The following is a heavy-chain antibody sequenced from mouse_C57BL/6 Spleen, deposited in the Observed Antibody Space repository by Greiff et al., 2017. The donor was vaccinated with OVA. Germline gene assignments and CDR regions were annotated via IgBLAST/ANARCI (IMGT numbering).Heavy chain of an antibody. J-gene: IGHJ3*01. CDR3: ARKTGTVAWFAY. Sequence: EVQLKESGPELVKPGASVKISCKASGYSFTGYYMNWVKQSPEKSLEWIGEINPSTGGTTYNQKFKAKATLTVDKSSSTAYMQLKSLTSEDSAVYYCARKTGTVAWFAYWGQGTLVTVSA. CDR1: GYSFTGYY. V-gene: IGHV1-42*01. CDR2: INPSTGGT. D-gene: IGHD4-1*01.